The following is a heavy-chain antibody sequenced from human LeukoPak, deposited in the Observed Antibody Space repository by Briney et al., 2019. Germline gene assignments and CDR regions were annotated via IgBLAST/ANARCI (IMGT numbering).Heavy chain of an antibody. V-gene: IGHV4-39*01. CDR3: ARLYCSGGSCYAIDY. CDR2: IYYSGST. CDR1: GGSISSSSYY. Sequence: SETLSLTCTVSGGSISSSSYYWGWIRQPPRKGLEWIGSIYYSGSTYYNPSLKSRVPISVDTSKNQFSLKLSSVTAADTAVYYCARLYCSGGSCYAIDYWGQGTLVTVSS. D-gene: IGHD2-15*01. J-gene: IGHJ4*02.